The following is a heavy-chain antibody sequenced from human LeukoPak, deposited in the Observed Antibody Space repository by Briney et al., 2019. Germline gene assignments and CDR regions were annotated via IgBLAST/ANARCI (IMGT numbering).Heavy chain of an antibody. D-gene: IGHD2-21*01. CDR3: ARVTYQPRDTFDI. CDR1: GGPIGGYH. J-gene: IGHJ3*02. Sequence: SETLSLTCSVSGGPIGGYHWSWIRQPPGKGLEWIGFVFYSGHTNYNPSLKSRVTIKVDTSKNQFSLKLTSVTAADTAVYYCARVTYQPRDTFDIWGQGTMVTVSS. CDR2: VFYSGHT. V-gene: IGHV4-59*01.